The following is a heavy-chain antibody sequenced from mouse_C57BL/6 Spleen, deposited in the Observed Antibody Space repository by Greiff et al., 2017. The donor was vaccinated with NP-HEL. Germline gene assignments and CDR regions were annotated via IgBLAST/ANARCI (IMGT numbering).Heavy chain of an antibody. CDR2: IYPSDSET. CDR3: ARGGAYYGNYGYWYFDV. Sequence: VQLQQPGAELVRPGSSVKLSCKASGYTFTSYWMDWVKQRPGQGLEWIGNIYPSDSETHYNQKFKDKATLTVDKSSSTAYMQLSSLTSEDSAVYYCARGGAYYGNYGYWYFDVWGTGTTVTVSS. CDR1: GYTFTSYW. V-gene: IGHV1-61*01. D-gene: IGHD2-10*01. J-gene: IGHJ1*03.